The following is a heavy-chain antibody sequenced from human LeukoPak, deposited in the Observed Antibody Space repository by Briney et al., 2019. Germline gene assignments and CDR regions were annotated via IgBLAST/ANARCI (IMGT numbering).Heavy chain of an antibody. CDR2: ISYDGSNK. CDR3: ARESGSRSYYYYMDV. CDR1: GFTFSSYA. D-gene: IGHD2-2*01. J-gene: IGHJ6*03. Sequence: PGRSLRLSCAASGFTFSSYAMHWVRQAPGKGLEWVAVISYDGSNKYYADSVKGRFTISRDNSKNTLYLQMNSLRAEDTAVYYCARESGSRSYYYYMDVWGKGTTVTVSS. V-gene: IGHV3-30*04.